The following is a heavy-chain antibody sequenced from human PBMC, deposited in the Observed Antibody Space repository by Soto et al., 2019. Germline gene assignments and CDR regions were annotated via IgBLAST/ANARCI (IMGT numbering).Heavy chain of an antibody. CDR1: GGSISSSSSY. V-gene: IGHV4-39*01. CDR3: ATTRGIAVGGSFDY. D-gene: IGHD6-13*01. Sequence: SETLSLTCTVSGGSISSSSSYWGWIRQPPGRGLEWIGTIYSGSTYYNPSLKSRVTISVDTSKNQFSLKLSSVAAADTAIYFCATTRGIAVGGSFDYWGQGTLVTVSS. J-gene: IGHJ4*02. CDR2: IYSGST.